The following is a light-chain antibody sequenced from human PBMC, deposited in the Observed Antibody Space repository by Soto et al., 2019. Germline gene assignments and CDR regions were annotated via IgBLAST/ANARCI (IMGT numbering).Light chain of an antibody. CDR1: QGINNL. V-gene: IGKV1-17*01. Sequence: DIQMTQSPSSLSASVGDRVTITCRASQGINNLLGWYQQGPGKAPKRLIYAASNLEGGVPSRFSGRVSGTEFTLTISSLQPEDFATSYCLQHDTYPFTFGPGTKVDVK. CDR3: LQHDTYPFT. J-gene: IGKJ3*01. CDR2: AAS.